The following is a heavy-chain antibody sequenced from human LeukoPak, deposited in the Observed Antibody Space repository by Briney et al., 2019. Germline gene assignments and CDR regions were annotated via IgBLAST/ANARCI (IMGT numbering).Heavy chain of an antibody. CDR2: ISSSSSTI. Sequence: GGSLRLSCAASGFTFSSYSMNWVRQAPGKGLEWVSYISSSSSTIYYADSVKGRFTISRDNAKNSLYLQMNSLRAEDTAVYYCARVPITMVRGVVYFQHWGQGTLVTVSS. J-gene: IGHJ1*01. CDR1: GFTFSSYS. CDR3: ARVPITMVRGVVYFQH. D-gene: IGHD3-10*01. V-gene: IGHV3-48*04.